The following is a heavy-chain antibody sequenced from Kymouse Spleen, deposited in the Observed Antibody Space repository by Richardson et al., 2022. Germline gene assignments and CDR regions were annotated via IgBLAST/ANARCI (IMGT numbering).Heavy chain of an antibody. D-gene: IGHD3-22*01. V-gene: IGHV4-34*01. CDR2: INHSGST. Sequence: QVQLQQWGAGLLKPSETLSLTCAVYGGSFSGYYWSWIRQPPGKGLEWIGEINHSGSTNYNPSLKSRVTISVDTSKNQFSLKLSSVTAADTAVYYCARGPRITMIVVDNYYGMDVWGQGTTVTVSS. CDR1: GGSFSGYY. J-gene: IGHJ6*02. CDR3: ARGPRITMIVVDNYYGMDV.